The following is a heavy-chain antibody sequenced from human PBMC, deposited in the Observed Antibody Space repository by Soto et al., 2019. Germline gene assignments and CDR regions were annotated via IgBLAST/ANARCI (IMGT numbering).Heavy chain of an antibody. J-gene: IGHJ6*02. CDR1: GYTFTSYY. CDR2: INPSGGST. V-gene: IGHV1-46*01. CDR3: ARDWAGPEGENYGMDV. Sequence: QVQLVQSGAEVKKPGASVKVSCKASGYTFTSYYMHWVRQAPGQGLEWMGIINPSGGSTSYAQKFQGRVTMTRDTSTSIVYMELSSLRSEDTAVYYCARDWAGPEGENYGMDVWGQGTTVTVSS. D-gene: IGHD2-21*01.